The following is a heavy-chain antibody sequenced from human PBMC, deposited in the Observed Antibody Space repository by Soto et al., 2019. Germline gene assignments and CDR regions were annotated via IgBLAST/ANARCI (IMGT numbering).Heavy chain of an antibody. CDR2: IIAILGIA. V-gene: IGHV1-69*02. Sequence: ASVKVSCTASGGTFSSYTISWVRQAPGQRLEWMGRIIAILGIANYSQKFQGRVAITRDTSTSTAYMELSSLRSEDTAVYYCARGSGYYYWDDYWGQGTLVTVSS. J-gene: IGHJ4*02. CDR1: GGTFSSYT. D-gene: IGHD3-22*01. CDR3: ARGSGYYYWDDY.